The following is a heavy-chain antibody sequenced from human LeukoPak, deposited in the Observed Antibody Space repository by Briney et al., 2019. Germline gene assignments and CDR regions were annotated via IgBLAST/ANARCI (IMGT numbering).Heavy chain of an antibody. CDR3: AHSRIAAATEEHWFDP. V-gene: IGHV2-5*02. J-gene: IGHJ5*02. CDR2: IYWDDDK. CDR1: GFSLSTSGVG. D-gene: IGHD6-13*01. Sequence: SGPTLVKPTQTLTLTCTFSGFSLSTSGVGVGWIRQPPGKALEWLVLIYWDDDKRYSPSLKSRLTITKDTSKNQVVLTMTNMDPVDTATYYCAHSRIAAATEEHWFDPWGQGTLVTVSS.